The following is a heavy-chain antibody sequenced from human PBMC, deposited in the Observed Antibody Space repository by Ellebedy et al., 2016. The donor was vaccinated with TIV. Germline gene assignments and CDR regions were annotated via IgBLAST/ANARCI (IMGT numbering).Heavy chain of an antibody. CDR3: ARERIQRGYSYGTDY. Sequence: SETLSLTCAVSGGSISSGGYYWSWIRQPPGKGLEWIGYIFYSGSTNYNPSLKSRVAISVDTSKNQFSLKLSSVTAADTAVYYCARERIQRGYSYGTDYWGQGTLVTVSS. V-gene: IGHV4-61*08. D-gene: IGHD5-18*01. CDR1: GGSISSGGYY. CDR2: IFYSGST. J-gene: IGHJ4*02.